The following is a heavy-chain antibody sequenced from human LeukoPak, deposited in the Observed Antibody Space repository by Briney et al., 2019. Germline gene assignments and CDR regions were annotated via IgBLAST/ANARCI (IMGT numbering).Heavy chain of an antibody. J-gene: IGHJ4*02. V-gene: IGHV1-58*01. CDR1: EFTFTTST. CDR3: AAYTWGSSWPFYFDS. CDR2: IVVGSGDT. Sequence: SVRVSCKTSEFTFTTSTVQWVRQARGQRLEWIGWIVVGSGDTNYAQKFQGRVTITRDMPTGTAYMDLSSLRSDDTAVYYCAAYTWGSSWPFYFDSWGQGTLVTVSS. D-gene: IGHD6-13*01.